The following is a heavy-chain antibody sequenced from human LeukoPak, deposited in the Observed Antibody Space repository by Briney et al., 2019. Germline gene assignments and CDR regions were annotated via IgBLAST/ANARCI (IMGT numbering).Heavy chain of an antibody. CDR3: ARDKGIAARVYWFDP. CDR2: IYTSGST. Sequence: SETLSLTCTVSGGSISSYYWSWIRQPAGKGLEWIGRIYTSGSTNYNPSLKSRVTMSVDKSKNQFSLKLSSVTAADTAVYYCARDKGIAARVYWFDPWGQGTLATVSS. V-gene: IGHV4-4*07. D-gene: IGHD6-6*01. J-gene: IGHJ5*02. CDR1: GGSISSYY.